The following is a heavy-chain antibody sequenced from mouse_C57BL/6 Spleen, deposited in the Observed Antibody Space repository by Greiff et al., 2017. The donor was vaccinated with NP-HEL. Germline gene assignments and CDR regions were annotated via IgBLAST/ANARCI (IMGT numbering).Heavy chain of an antibody. Sequence: QVQLKQSGAELVKPGASVKVSCKASGYTFTSYWMHWVKQRPGQGLEWIGRIHPSDSDTNYNQKFKGKATLTVDKSSSTAYMQLSSLTSEDSAVYYCAIENDYYGSSPFYWYFDVWGTGTTVTVSS. CDR3: AIENDYYGSSPFYWYFDV. V-gene: IGHV1-74*01. CDR1: GYTFTSYW. CDR2: IHPSDSDT. D-gene: IGHD1-1*01. J-gene: IGHJ1*03.